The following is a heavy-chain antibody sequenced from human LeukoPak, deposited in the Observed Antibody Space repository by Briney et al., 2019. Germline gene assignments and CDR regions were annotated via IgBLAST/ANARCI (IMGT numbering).Heavy chain of an antibody. V-gene: IGHV3-21*01. J-gene: IGHJ6*03. Sequence: GGSLRLSCAASGFTFSSYSMNWVRQAPGKGLEWVSSISGSSSYIYYADSVKGRFTISRDNAKNSLYLQMNSLRAEDTAVYYCAKGTHSGYSYGYYYYYHMDVWGKGTTVIVSS. CDR3: AKGTHSGYSYGYYYYYHMDV. D-gene: IGHD5-18*01. CDR2: ISGSSSYI. CDR1: GFTFSSYS.